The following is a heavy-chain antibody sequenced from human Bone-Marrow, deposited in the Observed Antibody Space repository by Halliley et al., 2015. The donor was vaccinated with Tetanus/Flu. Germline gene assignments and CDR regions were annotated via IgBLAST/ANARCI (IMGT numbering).Heavy chain of an antibody. CDR3: AGETYIYNWSGGHVFVI. CDR2: IGGGSSTYT. D-gene: IGHD3-10*01. Sequence: SLRLSCAASGFPFSDYYMTWIRQAPGKGLEWVSYIGGGSSTYTNYAHSVRGRFTISRDNANNSLYLQMNGLRAEDTAVYYCAGETYIYNWSGGHVFVIWGPGTMVTVSS. J-gene: IGHJ3*02. CDR1: GFPFSDYY. V-gene: IGHV3-11*06.